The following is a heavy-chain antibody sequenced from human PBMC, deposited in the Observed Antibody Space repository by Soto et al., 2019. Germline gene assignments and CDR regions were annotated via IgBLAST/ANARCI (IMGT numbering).Heavy chain of an antibody. Sequence: GGSLRLSCAASGFTFSNYARSWVRQAPGKGLEWVSAISGSGGSTYYADSVKGRFTISRDNSKNTLYLQMNSLRAEDTAVYYCAKDKVAARDYYYYAMDVWGQGTTVTVSS. J-gene: IGHJ6*02. CDR1: GFTFSNYA. CDR2: ISGSGGST. V-gene: IGHV3-23*01. D-gene: IGHD6-6*01. CDR3: AKDKVAARDYYYYAMDV.